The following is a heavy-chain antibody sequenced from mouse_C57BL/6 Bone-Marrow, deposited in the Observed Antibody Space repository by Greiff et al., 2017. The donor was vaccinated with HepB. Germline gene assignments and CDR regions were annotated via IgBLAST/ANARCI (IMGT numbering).Heavy chain of an antibody. J-gene: IGHJ3*01. Sequence: QVQLQQSDAELVKPGASVKISCKVSGYTFTDHTIHWMKQRPEQGLEWIGYIYPRDGSTKYNEKFKGKATLTADKSSSTAYMQLNSLTSEDSAVYFCARDLYYYGSSYGFAYWGQGTLVTVSA. V-gene: IGHV1-78*01. D-gene: IGHD1-1*01. CDR3: ARDLYYYGSSYGFAY. CDR2: IYPRDGST. CDR1: GYTFTDHT.